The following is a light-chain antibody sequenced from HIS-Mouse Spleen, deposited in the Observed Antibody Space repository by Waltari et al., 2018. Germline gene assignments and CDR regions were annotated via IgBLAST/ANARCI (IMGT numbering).Light chain of an antibody. J-gene: IGLJ2*01. CDR3: YSTDSSGNHRV. Sequence: SYELTQPPSVSVSPGQTARITCSGDALSKKYAYWYKQKSGQAPVLVIDEDSKRPSGMPGVFSGSSSGTMATLTIRGAQVEDETDYYCYSTDSSGNHRVFGGGTKLTVL. CDR2: EDS. CDR1: ALSKKY. V-gene: IGLV3-10*01.